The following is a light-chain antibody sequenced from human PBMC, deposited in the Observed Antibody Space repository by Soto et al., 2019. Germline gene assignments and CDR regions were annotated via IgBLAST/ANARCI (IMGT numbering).Light chain of an antibody. CDR3: SSYTSSSTLYV. CDR1: SSDVGGYKY. CDR2: EVT. J-gene: IGLJ1*01. V-gene: IGLV2-14*01. Sequence: LTQPASVSGSPGQSITISCTGTSSDVGGYKYVSWYQHHPGKAPKLIIYEVTSRPSGVSNRFSGSKSGNAASLTISGLQAEDEADYYCSSYTSSSTLYVFGTGTKVTVL.